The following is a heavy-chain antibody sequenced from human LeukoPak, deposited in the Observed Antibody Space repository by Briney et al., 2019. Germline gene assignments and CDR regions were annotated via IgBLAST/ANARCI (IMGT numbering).Heavy chain of an antibody. CDR1: GGSISSYY. D-gene: IGHD3-10*01. CDR2: INHSGST. CDR3: ARGGLLWFGFDY. J-gene: IGHJ4*02. Sequence: PSETLSLTCTVSGGSISSYYWSWIRQPPGKGLEWIGEINHSGSTNYNPSLKSRVTISVDTSKNQFSLKLSSVTAADTAVYYCARGGLLWFGFDYWGQGTLVTVSS. V-gene: IGHV4-34*01.